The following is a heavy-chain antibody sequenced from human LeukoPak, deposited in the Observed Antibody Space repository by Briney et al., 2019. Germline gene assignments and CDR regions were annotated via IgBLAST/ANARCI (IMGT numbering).Heavy chain of an antibody. V-gene: IGHV3-30*01. CDR2: ISYDGSNK. CDR1: GFTFSSYA. J-gene: IGHJ4*02. D-gene: IGHD2-15*01. CDR3: ARENIVVVVAAPYY. Sequence: GRSLRLSCAASGFTFSSYAMHWVRQAPGKGLEWVAVISYDGSNKYYADSVKGRFTISRDNSKNTLYLQMNSLRAEDTAVYYCARENIVVVVAAPYYWGQGTLVTVSS.